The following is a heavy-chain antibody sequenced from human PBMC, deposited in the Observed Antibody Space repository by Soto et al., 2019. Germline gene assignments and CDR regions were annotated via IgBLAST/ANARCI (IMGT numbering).Heavy chain of an antibody. V-gene: IGHV1-3*01. J-gene: IGHJ4*02. D-gene: IGHD2-21*02. Sequence: QVQLVQSGAEVKKPGASVKVSCKASGYTFTSYAMNWVRQAPGQRLEWMGWINAGNGNTKYSQKFQGRVTITRHTSASTAYMELSSLRSEDTAVYYCARSIVVVTAADYWGQGALVTVSS. CDR2: INAGNGNT. CDR3: ARSIVVVTAADY. CDR1: GYTFTSYA.